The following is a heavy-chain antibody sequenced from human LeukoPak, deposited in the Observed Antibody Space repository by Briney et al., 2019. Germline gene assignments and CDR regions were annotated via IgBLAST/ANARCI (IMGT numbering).Heavy chain of an antibody. CDR3: ARGGAYGSGNHYRGGAFDI. V-gene: IGHV3-53*01. Sequence: GGSLRLSCATSGFSVSDNYMTWVRQAPGKGLEWVSVIYRGGSTYYADSVKGRFTISRDNPKNMVYLQMNSLRVEDTAVYYCARGGAYGSGNHYRGGAFDIWGQGTMVTVSS. CDR2: IYRGGST. J-gene: IGHJ3*02. CDR1: GFSVSDNY. D-gene: IGHD3-10*01.